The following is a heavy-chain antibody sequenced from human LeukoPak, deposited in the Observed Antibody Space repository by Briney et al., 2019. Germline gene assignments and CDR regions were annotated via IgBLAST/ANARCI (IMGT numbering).Heavy chain of an antibody. CDR2: IYYSGST. Sequence: SETLSLTCTVSGGSVSSGSYYWSWIRQPPGKGLEWIGHIYYSGSTNYNPSLKSRVTISVDTSKNQFSLKLSSVTAADTAVYYCARQTSMAGYDSSGYYAYFDYWGQGTLVTVSS. D-gene: IGHD3-22*01. V-gene: IGHV4-61*01. J-gene: IGHJ4*02. CDR1: GGSVSSGSYY. CDR3: ARQTSMAGYDSSGYYAYFDY.